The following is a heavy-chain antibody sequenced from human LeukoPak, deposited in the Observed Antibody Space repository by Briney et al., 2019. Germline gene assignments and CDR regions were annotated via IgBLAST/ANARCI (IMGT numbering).Heavy chain of an antibody. J-gene: IGHJ4*02. V-gene: IGHV4-34*01. CDR2: INHSGST. D-gene: IGHD3-10*01. CDR1: GGSFSGYY. Sequence: SETLSLTCAVYGGSFSGYYWSWIRQPPGKGLEWIGEINHSGSTNYNPSLKSRVTISVDTSQNQFSLKLTSVTPADTAVYYCAKTAKYYYGSETYYFFEYWGQGTLVTVSS. CDR3: AKTAKYYYGSETYYFFEY.